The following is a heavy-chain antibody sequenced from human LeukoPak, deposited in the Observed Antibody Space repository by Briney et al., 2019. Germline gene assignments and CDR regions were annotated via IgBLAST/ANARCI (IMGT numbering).Heavy chain of an antibody. Sequence: PSETLSLTCAVYGGSFSGYYWSWIRQPPGKGLEWTGEINHSGGTNYNPSLKSRVTISVDTSKNQFSLKLSSVTAADTAVYYCARAVASDYWGQGTLVTVSS. D-gene: IGHD5-12*01. V-gene: IGHV4-34*01. CDR2: INHSGGT. J-gene: IGHJ4*02. CDR1: GGSFSGYY. CDR3: ARAVASDY.